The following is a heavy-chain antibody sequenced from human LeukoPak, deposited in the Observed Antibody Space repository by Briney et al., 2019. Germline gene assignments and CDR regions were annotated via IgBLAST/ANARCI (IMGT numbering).Heavy chain of an antibody. J-gene: IGHJ4*02. CDR1: GFTFSGSA. D-gene: IGHD3-22*01. CDR3: TRQVDTSGSHY. V-gene: IGHV3-73*01. Sequence: GGSLRLSCAASGFTFSGSAIHWVRQASGKGLEWVGRIRSKANNYATAYELSVKGRFTISRDDSMNTAYLQMNSLKTEDTAVYYCTRQVDTSGSHYWGQGTLVSVSS. CDR2: IRSKANNYAT.